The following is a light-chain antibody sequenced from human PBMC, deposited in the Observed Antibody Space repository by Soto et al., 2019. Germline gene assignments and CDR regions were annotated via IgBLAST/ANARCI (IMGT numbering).Light chain of an antibody. CDR3: QQRSNWPPYT. CDR2: DAS. V-gene: IGKV3-11*01. J-gene: IGKJ2*01. Sequence: EIVLTQSPATLSLSPGDRATLSCRASQSVSSYLAWYQQKPGQAPRLLIYDASNRATGIPARFSGSGSGTDFTLTISSLEPEDFAVYYYQQRSNWPPYTFGQGTKLEIK. CDR1: QSVSSY.